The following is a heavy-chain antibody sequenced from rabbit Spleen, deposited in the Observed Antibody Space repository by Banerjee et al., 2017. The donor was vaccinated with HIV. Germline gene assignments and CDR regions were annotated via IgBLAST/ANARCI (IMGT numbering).Heavy chain of an antibody. J-gene: IGHJ4*01. V-gene: IGHV1S40*01. CDR3: VRFFDL. CDR1: GFSFSSAYY. CDR2: IYAGSSDST. Sequence: QSLEESGGDLVKPGASLTLTCTASGFSFSSAYYMCWVRQAPGKGLEWIACIYAGSSDSTYYASWAKGRFTISRTSSTTVNLEMTSLRAADTATYFCVRFFDLWGPGTLVTVS.